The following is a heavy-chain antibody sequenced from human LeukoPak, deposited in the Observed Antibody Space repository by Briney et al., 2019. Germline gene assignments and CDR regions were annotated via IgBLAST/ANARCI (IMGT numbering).Heavy chain of an antibody. D-gene: IGHD3-9*01. J-gene: IGHJ3*02. CDR3: TRGALRYFDWLLRVDAFDI. CDR2: IRSKAYGGTT. CDR1: GFTFGDYA. V-gene: IGHV3-49*03. Sequence: GGSLRLSCTASGFTFGDYAMSWFRQAPGKGREWVGFIRSKAYGGTTEYAASVKGRFTISRDDSKSIAYLQMNSLKTEDTAVYYCTRGALRYFDWLLRVDAFDIWGQGTMVTVSS.